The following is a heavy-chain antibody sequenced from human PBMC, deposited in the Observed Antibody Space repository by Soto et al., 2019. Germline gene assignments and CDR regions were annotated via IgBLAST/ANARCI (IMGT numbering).Heavy chain of an antibody. CDR1: GFTVSSNY. CDR3: AGAEVSWTDAFDI. D-gene: IGHD6-13*01. V-gene: IGHV3-53*04. J-gene: IGHJ3*02. Sequence: EVQLVESGGGLVQPGGSLRLSCAASGFTVSSNYMSWVRQAPGKGLEWVSVIYSGGSTYYADSVKGRFTISRHNSKNTLYLQMNSLRAEDTAVYYCAGAEVSWTDAFDIWGQGTMVTVSS. CDR2: IYSGGST.